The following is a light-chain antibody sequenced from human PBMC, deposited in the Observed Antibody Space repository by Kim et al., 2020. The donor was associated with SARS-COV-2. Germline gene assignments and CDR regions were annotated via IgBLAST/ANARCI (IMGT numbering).Light chain of an antibody. CDR3: QKYDSAPWT. CDR1: QSISKF. Sequence: ESVGDRVTITCRSSQSISKFLAWYQQKPGKIPKVLFYAASVLQSGVPSRFRGSGSGTDFTLTISSLQPEDVATYYCQKYDSAPWTFGQGTKVDIK. V-gene: IGKV1-27*01. J-gene: IGKJ1*01. CDR2: AAS.